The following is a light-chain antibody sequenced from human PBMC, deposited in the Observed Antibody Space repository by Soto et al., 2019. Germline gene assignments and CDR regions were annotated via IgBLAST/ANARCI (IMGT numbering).Light chain of an antibody. V-gene: IGLV2-14*01. J-gene: IGLJ3*02. CDR3: SSYTTSSTWV. CDR1: SSDVGNYNY. Sequence: QSALTQPASVSGSPGQSIAISCTGTSSDVGNYNYVSWYQQHPGKAPKLIISEVSDRPSGVSNRFSGSKSGNTASLTISGLQADDEADYYCSSYTTSSTWVFGGGTKVTVL. CDR2: EVS.